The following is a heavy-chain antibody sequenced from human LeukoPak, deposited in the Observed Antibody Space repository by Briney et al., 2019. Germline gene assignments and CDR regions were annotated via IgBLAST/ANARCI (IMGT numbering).Heavy chain of an antibody. V-gene: IGHV1-8*02. Sequence: ASVKVSCKASGGTFSSYAISWVRQAAGQGLEWMGWMNPNSGNTGYAQKFQGRVTMTRSTSKRTAYMELGSLTSEDTAVYYCTRGSQNCASASCYNFWGQGTLVTVSS. CDR3: TRGSQNCASASCYNF. D-gene: IGHD2-2*02. CDR1: GGTFSSYA. CDR2: MNPNSGNT. J-gene: IGHJ4*02.